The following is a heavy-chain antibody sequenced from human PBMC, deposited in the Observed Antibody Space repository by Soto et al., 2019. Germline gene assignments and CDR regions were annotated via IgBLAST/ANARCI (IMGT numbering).Heavy chain of an antibody. V-gene: IGHV1-8*01. J-gene: IGHJ6*02. Sequence: ASVKVSCKASGYTFTSYDINWVRQATGQGLEWMGWMNPNSGNTGYAQKFQGWVTMTRDTSISTAYMELSRLRSDDTAVYYCARDGPGTTSYYGMDVWGQGTTVTVS. CDR1: GYTFTSYD. CDR2: MNPNSGNT. CDR3: ARDGPGTTSYYGMDV. D-gene: IGHD1-7*01.